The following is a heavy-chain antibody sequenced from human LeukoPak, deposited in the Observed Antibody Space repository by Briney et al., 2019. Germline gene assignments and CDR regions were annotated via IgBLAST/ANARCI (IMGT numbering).Heavy chain of an antibody. CDR2: IRYDGSNK. J-gene: IGHJ4*02. D-gene: IGHD4-17*01. Sequence: GGSLRLSCAASGFTFSSYGMHWVRQAPGKGLEWVAFIRYDGSNKYYADSVKGRFTISRDNSKNTLYLQMNSLRAEDTAVYYCARDRRTTVTDLDYWGQGTLVTVSS. CDR3: ARDRRTTVTDLDY. V-gene: IGHV3-30*02. CDR1: GFTFSSYG.